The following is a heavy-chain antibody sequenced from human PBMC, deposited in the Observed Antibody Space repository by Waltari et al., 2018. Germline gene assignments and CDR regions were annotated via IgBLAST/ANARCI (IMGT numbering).Heavy chain of an antibody. CDR3: VKHILTGYYEMYYFDY. CDR2: ISGSGGSK. CDR1: GLTFSSYA. J-gene: IGHJ4*02. D-gene: IGHD3-9*01. V-gene: IGHV3-23*01. Sequence: EVQLLESGGGLVQPGGSLRLSCAASGLTFSSYAMSGVRKAPGKGLEWVSAISGSGGSKYYADSVKGRFTISRDNSKNTLYLQMNSLRAEDTAVYYCVKHILTGYYEMYYFDYWGQGTLVTVSS.